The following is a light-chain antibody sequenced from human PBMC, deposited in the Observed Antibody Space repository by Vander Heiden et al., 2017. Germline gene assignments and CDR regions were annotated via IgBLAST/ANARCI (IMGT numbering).Light chain of an antibody. CDR1: QTIGTS. V-gene: IGKV1-39*01. J-gene: IGKJ3*01. CDR2: TAS. CDR3: QQSYRSPRT. Sequence: DIQMTQSPPSLSASVGDRVAITCRASQTIGTSLHWYQQRPGRAPNLLISTASRLQSGSPSRFSGSGSGTDFTLTISGLQAEDSATYYCQQSYRSPRTFGPGTKVEIK.